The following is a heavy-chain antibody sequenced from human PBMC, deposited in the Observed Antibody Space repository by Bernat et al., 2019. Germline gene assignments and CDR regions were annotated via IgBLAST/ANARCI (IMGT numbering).Heavy chain of an antibody. CDR2: IRYDGSNN. CDR3: AKDRGRGYTYGVGGDDY. D-gene: IGHD5-18*01. V-gene: IGHV3-30*02. Sequence: QVQLVESGGGVVQPGGSLRLSCATSGFTFSNYGMHWVRQAPGKGLVWVAFIRYDGSNNNHADSVKGRFTISRDNSKNTLFLQMNSLRVKDTAVYFCAKDRGRGYTYGVGGDDYWGQGTLVTVSS. J-gene: IGHJ4*02. CDR1: GFTFSNYG.